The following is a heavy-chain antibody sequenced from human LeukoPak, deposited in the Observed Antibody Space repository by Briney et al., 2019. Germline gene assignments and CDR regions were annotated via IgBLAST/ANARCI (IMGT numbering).Heavy chain of an antibody. CDR1: GVSISSGGYY. V-gene: IGHV4-31*03. D-gene: IGHD3-10*01. J-gene: IGHJ6*02. CDR2: IYYSGST. Sequence: SQTLSLTCTVSGVSISSGGYYWSWIRQHPGKGLEWIGYIYYSGSTYHNPSLKSRVTISVDTSKNQFSLKLSSVTAADTAVYYCARDGITMVRGVIMSYGMDVWGQGTTVTVSS. CDR3: ARDGITMVRGVIMSYGMDV.